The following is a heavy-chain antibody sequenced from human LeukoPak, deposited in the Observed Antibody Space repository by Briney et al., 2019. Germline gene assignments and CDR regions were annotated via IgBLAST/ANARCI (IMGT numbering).Heavy chain of an antibody. V-gene: IGHV3-30-3*01. Sequence: PGGSLRLSCAASGFTFNNYAIHWVRQAPGKGLEWVALISFDGGNKYYADSVKGRFTTSRDNSKNTLYLQMNSLRAEDTAVYYCARDGIVGSPLFKFDYWGQGTLVTVSS. CDR3: ARDGIVGSPLFKFDY. CDR2: ISFDGGNK. CDR1: GFTFNNYA. J-gene: IGHJ4*02. D-gene: IGHD1-26*01.